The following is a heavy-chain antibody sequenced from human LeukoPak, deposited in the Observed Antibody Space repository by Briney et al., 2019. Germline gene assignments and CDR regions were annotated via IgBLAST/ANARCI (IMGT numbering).Heavy chain of an antibody. CDR2: ITWNSGSR. CDR3: AKLPMVRGVTNWFDP. Sequence: GGSLRLSCTASGFTFEDYAMHWVRQTPGKGLEWVSGITWNSGSRDYADSVKGRFTISRDNSKNTLYLQMNSLRAEDTAVYYCAKLPMVRGVTNWFDPWGQGTLVTVSS. CDR1: GFTFEDYA. J-gene: IGHJ5*02. D-gene: IGHD3-10*01. V-gene: IGHV3-9*01.